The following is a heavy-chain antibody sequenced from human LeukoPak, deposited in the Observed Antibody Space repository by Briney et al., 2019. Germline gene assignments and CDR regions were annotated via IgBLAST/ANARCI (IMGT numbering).Heavy chain of an antibody. D-gene: IGHD5-12*01. V-gene: IGHV5-51*01. CDR3: ARRGYIVVADGDAFDY. Sequence: GESLKISCKGSGYSFTSYWIGWVRQMPGKGLEWMGIIYPGDSDTRYSPSFQGQVTISADKSISTAYLQWSSLKASDTAMYYCARRGYIVVADGDAFDYWGQGTLVTVSS. J-gene: IGHJ4*02. CDR2: IYPGDSDT. CDR1: GYSFTSYW.